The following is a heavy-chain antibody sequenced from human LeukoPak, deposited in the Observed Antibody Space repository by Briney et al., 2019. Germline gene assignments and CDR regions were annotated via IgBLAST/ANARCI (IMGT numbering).Heavy chain of an antibody. CDR1: GLSLGTYN. CDR2: VKQDGSEK. D-gene: IGHD3-3*01. Sequence: PGGSLRLSCAASGLSLGTYNMNWVRQAPGKGLEWVANVKQDGSEKYYVDSVKGRFTISRDNAKNSLYLQMNSLRAEDTAVYYCARVGRDFWSGYYSPYYYYYMDVWGKGTTVTVSS. V-gene: IGHV3-7*01. CDR3: ARVGRDFWSGYYSPYYYYYMDV. J-gene: IGHJ6*03.